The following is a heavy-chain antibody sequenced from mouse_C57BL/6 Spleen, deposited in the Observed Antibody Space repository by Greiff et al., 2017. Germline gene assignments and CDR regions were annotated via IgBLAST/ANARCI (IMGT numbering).Heavy chain of an antibody. CDR3: ARSSAYDGYLYAMDY. Sequence: QVHVKQSGAELVKPGASVKISCKASGYAFSSYWMNWVKQRPGKGLEWIGQIYPGDGDTNYNGKFKGKATLTADKSSSTAYMQLSSLTSEDSAVYFCARSSAYDGYLYAMDYWGQGTSVTVSS. CDR2: IYPGDGDT. V-gene: IGHV1-80*01. CDR1: GYAFSSYW. D-gene: IGHD2-3*01. J-gene: IGHJ4*01.